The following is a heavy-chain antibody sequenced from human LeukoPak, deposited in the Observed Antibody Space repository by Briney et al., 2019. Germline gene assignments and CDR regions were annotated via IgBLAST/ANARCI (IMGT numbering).Heavy chain of an antibody. Sequence: ASVKVSCKASGYTFTGYYMHWGRQAPGQGLEWLGIINPSAGTTTYPQGFQGRVTMTRDTSTSTVYMELSSLRSEDTAVYYCAAPGASGFVGNFWSGPLDYWGQGTLVTVSS. CDR1: GYTFTGYY. CDR3: AAPGASGFVGNFWSGPLDY. J-gene: IGHJ4*02. V-gene: IGHV1-46*01. CDR2: INPSAGTT. D-gene: IGHD3-3*01.